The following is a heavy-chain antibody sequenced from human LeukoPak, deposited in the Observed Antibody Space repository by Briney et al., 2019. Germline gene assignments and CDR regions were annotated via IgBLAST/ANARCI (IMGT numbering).Heavy chain of an antibody. V-gene: IGHV1-3*01. CDR2: NNAGNGNT. CDR1: GYTFTSYD. CDR3: ASPSLAIAVAGPLGY. J-gene: IGHJ4*02. D-gene: IGHD6-19*01. Sequence: SVQVSCKASGYTFTSYDLHWVGQPPGQRVVWVGGNNAGNGNTKYTQKFQGRVTITRDTSASTAYMELSSLRSEDTAVYYCASPSLAIAVAGPLGYWGQGTLVTVSS.